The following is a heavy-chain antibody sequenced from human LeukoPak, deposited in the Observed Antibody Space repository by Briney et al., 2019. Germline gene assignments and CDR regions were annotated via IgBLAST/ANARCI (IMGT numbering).Heavy chain of an antibody. J-gene: IGHJ4*02. Sequence: RGSLRLSCAASGFTFIGYAMSWVRPAPRKGLWWVSALSGNGGSTYYADSVKGRFTLSRDNSKNTLYLQMNSLRAEDTAVYYCAKESPNSKSSSRYAVAGHLGYWGQGTLVTVSS. V-gene: IGHV3-23*01. CDR2: LSGNGGST. CDR3: AKESPNSKSSSRYAVAGHLGY. D-gene: IGHD6-13*01. CDR1: GFTFIGYA.